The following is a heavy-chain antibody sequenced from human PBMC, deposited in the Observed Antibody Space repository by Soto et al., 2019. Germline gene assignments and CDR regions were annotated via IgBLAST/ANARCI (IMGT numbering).Heavy chain of an antibody. Sequence: SETLSLTCTVSGGSISSYYWSWIRQPPGKGLEWIGYIYYSGSTNYNPSLKSRVTISVDTSKNQFSLKLSSVTAADTAVYYCARERLVSGKGPLGGKYYFDYWGQGTLVTVSS. V-gene: IGHV4-59*01. CDR1: GGSISSYY. J-gene: IGHJ4*02. CDR3: ARERLVSGKGPLGGKYYFDY. D-gene: IGHD1-26*01. CDR2: IYYSGST.